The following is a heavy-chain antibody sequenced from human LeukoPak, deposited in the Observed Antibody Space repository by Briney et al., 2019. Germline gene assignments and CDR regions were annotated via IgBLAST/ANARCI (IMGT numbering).Heavy chain of an antibody. CDR2: IHSTGST. D-gene: IGHD4-17*01. CDR3: ARGVGSFGDDPRDALDI. V-gene: IGHV4-4*07. Sequence: SETLSLTCTVSGGSISSYYWSWIRQPAGKGLEWIGRIHSTGSTNYNPSLKSRVTMSVDTSKKQFFLKLTSVTAADTAVYFCARGVGSFGDDPRDALDIWGEGAMVTVSS. CDR1: GGSISSYY. J-gene: IGHJ3*02.